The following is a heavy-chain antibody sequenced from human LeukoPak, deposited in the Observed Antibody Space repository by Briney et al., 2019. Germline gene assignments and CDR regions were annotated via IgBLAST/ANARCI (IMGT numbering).Heavy chain of an antibody. CDR3: AREDFGTTVTAVNWFDP. V-gene: IGHV1-18*01. Sequence: ASVKVSCKASGYTFTSYGISWVRQAPGQGLEWMGWISAYNGNTNYAQKLQGRVTMTRDTSTSTVYMELSSLRSEDTAVYYCAREDFGTTVTAVNWFDPWGQGTLVTVSS. D-gene: IGHD4-17*01. CDR1: GYTFTSYG. CDR2: ISAYNGNT. J-gene: IGHJ5*02.